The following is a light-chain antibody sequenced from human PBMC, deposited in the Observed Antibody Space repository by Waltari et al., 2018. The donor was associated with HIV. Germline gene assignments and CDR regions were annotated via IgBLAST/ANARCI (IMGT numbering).Light chain of an antibody. J-gene: IGLJ3*02. CDR2: RDN. CDR1: NIASKN. Sequence: SYELTQPLSVSVALGQTARITSGGNNIASKNVHWYQQKPGQVPVLVIYRDNIRPSGIPERVSGSNSGNTAILSISRAQAEDEGDYYCQVWDSSTGVFGGGTNLTVL. V-gene: IGLV3-9*01. CDR3: QVWDSSTGV.